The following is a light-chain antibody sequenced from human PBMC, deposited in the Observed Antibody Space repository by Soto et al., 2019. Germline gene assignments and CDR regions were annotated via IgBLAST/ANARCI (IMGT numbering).Light chain of an antibody. CDR3: QQYGNSPNT. CDR1: QSVSSSY. V-gene: IGKV3-20*01. Sequence: EIVLTQSPGTLSLSPGERATLSCRASQSVSSSYLAWYQQKPGQAPMLLIYGASRRATGIPDRFSGSGSGTDFTLTISRLEPEDFAVYYCQQYGNSPNTFGQGTKVEIK. CDR2: GAS. J-gene: IGKJ1*01.